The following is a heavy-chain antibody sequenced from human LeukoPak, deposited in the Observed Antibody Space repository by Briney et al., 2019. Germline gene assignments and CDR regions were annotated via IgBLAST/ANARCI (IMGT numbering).Heavy chain of an antibody. J-gene: IGHJ5*02. D-gene: IGHD3-10*01. CDR3: AGGREITMVRGVIMNTHNWFDP. V-gene: IGHV4-59*01. Sequence: SETLSLTCTVSGGSISSYYWSWIRQPPGKGLEWIGYIYYSGSTNYNPSLKSRVTISVDTSKNQFSLKLSSVTAADTAVYYCAGGREITMVRGVIMNTHNWFDPWGQGTLVTVSS. CDR1: GGSISSYY. CDR2: IYYSGST.